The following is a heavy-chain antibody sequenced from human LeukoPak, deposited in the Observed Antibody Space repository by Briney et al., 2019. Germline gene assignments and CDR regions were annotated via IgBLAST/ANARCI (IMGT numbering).Heavy chain of an antibody. V-gene: IGHV4-34*01. CDR1: GGSFGGYY. J-gene: IGHJ6*02. CDR2: INHSGST. Sequence: SETLSLTCAVYGGSFGGYYWSWIRQPPGKGLEWIGEINHSGSTNYNPSLKSRVTISVDTSKNQFSLKLSSVTAADTAVYYCARAHYYDSSGYYTHYYYYGMDVWGQGTTVTVSS. CDR3: ARAHYYDSSGYYTHYYYYGMDV. D-gene: IGHD3-22*01.